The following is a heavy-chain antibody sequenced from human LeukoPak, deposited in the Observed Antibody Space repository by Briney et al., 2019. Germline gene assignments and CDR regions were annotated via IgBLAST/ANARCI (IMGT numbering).Heavy chain of an antibody. CDR1: GFTVSSSY. CDR3: ARDFSWRQFDY. Sequence: GGSPRLSCAVSGFTVSSSYMTWVRQAPGKGLEWVSVFYIDGSTYYVDSVKGRFTISRDDSKNTLYLQMNSLRAEDTAVYYCARDFSWRQFDYWGQGTLVTVAS. V-gene: IGHV3-53*01. CDR2: FYIDGST. D-gene: IGHD6-13*01. J-gene: IGHJ4*02.